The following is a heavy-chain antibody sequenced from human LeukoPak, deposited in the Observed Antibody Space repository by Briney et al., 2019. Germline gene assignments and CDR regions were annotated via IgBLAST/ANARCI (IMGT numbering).Heavy chain of an antibody. J-gene: IGHJ4*02. D-gene: IGHD2-21*01. CDR3: AGEHYGGWRFDF. CDR1: GGYISSYY. V-gene: IGHV4-59*13. Sequence: NPSETLSLTCTVSGGYISSYYWRWLRQPPGKVVEWLAYVSHSETPTYNPSLKSRVSISVDTSRNQFSLKLISVTPADTAVYYCAGEHYGGWRFDFWGQGTLVTVSS. CDR2: VSHSETP.